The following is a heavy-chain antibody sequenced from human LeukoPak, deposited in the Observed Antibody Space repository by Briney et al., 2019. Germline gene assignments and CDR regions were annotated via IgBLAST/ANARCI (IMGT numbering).Heavy chain of an antibody. Sequence: SQTLSLTCTVSGGSISSGGYYWSWIRQPPGKGLEWIGEINHSGSTNYNPSLKSRVTISVDTSKNQFSLKLSSVTAADTAVYYCARKNGGGYFDYWGQGTLVTVSS. CDR3: ARKNGGGYFDY. CDR1: GGSISSGGYY. J-gene: IGHJ4*02. V-gene: IGHV4-30-2*01. CDR2: INHSGST. D-gene: IGHD4-23*01.